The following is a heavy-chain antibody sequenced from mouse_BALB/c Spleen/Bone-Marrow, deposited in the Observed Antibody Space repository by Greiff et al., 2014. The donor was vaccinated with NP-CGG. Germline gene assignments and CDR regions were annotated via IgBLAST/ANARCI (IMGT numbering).Heavy chain of an antibody. CDR3: ARSSYFDYDGAMDY. CDR2: ISYSGST. Sequence: DVKLVESGPCLVKPSQSLSLTCTVTGYSITSDYAWNWIRQFPGNKLEWMGYISYSGSTSYDPSLKSRISITRDTSKNQFFLQLNSVTTEDTATYYCARSSYFDYDGAMDYWGQGTSVTVSS. CDR1: GYSITSDYA. J-gene: IGHJ4*01. V-gene: IGHV3-2*02. D-gene: IGHD2-4*01.